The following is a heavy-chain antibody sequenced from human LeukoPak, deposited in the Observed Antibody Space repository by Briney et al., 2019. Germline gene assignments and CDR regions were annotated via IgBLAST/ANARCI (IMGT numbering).Heavy chain of an antibody. J-gene: IGHJ4*02. CDR3: AKEGVSTVQGSSSLYYFDY. CDR2: ISGSGGST. D-gene: IGHD3-10*01. V-gene: IGHV3-23*01. CDR1: GFTFSHYA. Sequence: GGSLRLSCAASGFTFSHYAMSWVRQAPGKGLGWVSSISGSGGSTYYTDSLKGRFTISRDNSKATLYLQVNSLRAEDTAVYYCAKEGVSTVQGSSSLYYFDYWGQGTLVTVSS.